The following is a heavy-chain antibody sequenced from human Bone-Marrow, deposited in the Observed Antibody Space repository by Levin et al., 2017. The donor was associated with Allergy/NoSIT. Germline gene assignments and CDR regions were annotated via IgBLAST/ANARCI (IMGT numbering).Heavy chain of an antibody. V-gene: IGHV3-30-3*01. D-gene: IGHD3-10*01. J-gene: IGHJ4*02. Sequence: GESLKISCAASGFTFSAYSMHWVRQAPGKGLDWVAVLSYDGSDKYYAYSVKGRFTVSRDNSKNTLYLPMNGLGAEDTAVYYCAKVGWFGELVGGSFEYWGQGTLVTVSS. CDR3: AKVGWFGELVGGSFEY. CDR1: GFTFSAYS. CDR2: LSYDGSDK.